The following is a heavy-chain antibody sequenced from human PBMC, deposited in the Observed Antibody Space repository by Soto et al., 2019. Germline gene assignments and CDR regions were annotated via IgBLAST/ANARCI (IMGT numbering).Heavy chain of an antibody. Sequence: EVQLLESGGDLVKPGGSLRLSCAASGFPFRRSSLNCVRQAPGKGLEWVSSSCSSSSYIYYADSVKGRFTISRDNAKNSLYLQMNSLRADDTAVYYCARDLGEASAIWGHGTLVTVSS. CDR3: ARDLGEASAI. CDR1: GFPFRRSS. V-gene: IGHV3-21*01. D-gene: IGHD3-10*01. J-gene: IGHJ4*01. CDR2: SCSSSSYI.